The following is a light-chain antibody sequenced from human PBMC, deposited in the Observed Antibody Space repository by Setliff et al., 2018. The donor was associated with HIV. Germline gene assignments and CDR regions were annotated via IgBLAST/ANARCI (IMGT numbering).Light chain of an antibody. Sequence: QSALTQPASVSGSPGQSITISCTGTSSDVGSYNLVSWYQQHPGKAPKVMIYEVTKRPSGVSNRFSGSKSGNAASLTISGLQAEDEADYYCSSYTSSITSVFGTGTKVTVL. V-gene: IGLV2-14*02. CDR2: EVT. J-gene: IGLJ1*01. CDR3: SSYTSSITSV. CDR1: SSDVGSYNL.